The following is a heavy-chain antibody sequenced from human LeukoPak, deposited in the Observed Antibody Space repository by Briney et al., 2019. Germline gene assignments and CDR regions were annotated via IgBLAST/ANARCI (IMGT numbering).Heavy chain of an antibody. V-gene: IGHV4-34*01. J-gene: IGHJ5*02. CDR2: INHSGST. CDR1: GFTFSSYA. CDR3: ARAPMTTVTRNWFDP. D-gene: IGHD4-17*01. Sequence: GSLRLSCAASGFTFSSYAMSWIRQPPGKGLEWIGEINHSGSTNYNPSLKSRVTISVDTSKNQFSLKLSSVTAADTAVYYCARAPMTTVTRNWFDPWGQGTLVTVSS.